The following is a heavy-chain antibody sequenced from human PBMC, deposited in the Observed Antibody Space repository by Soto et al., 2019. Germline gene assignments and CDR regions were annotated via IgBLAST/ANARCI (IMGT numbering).Heavy chain of an antibody. CDR2: IKQDGSEK. Sequence: GGSLRLSCAASGFTCSSYWMSWVRQAPGKGLEWVANIKQDGSEKYYVDSVKGRFTISRDNAKNSLYLQMNSLRAEDTAVYYCARAGVSSSWYRVYYYYYYMDVWGKGTTVTVSS. D-gene: IGHD6-13*01. J-gene: IGHJ6*03. CDR3: ARAGVSSSWYRVYYYYYYMDV. V-gene: IGHV3-7*01. CDR1: GFTCSSYW.